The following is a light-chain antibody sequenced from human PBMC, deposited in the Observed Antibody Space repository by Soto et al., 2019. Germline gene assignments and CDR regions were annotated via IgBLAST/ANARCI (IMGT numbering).Light chain of an antibody. V-gene: IGKV3-11*01. CDR2: AAS. CDR1: QSVSSY. CDR3: QQRSNWPAN. Sequence: EIVLTQSPATLSLSPGERATLSCRASQSVSSYLAWYQQKLGQAPRLLIYAASDRATGIPGRFSGSGSGTDFTLIISSLEPEDFAVYYCQQRSNWPANFGQGTRLEIK. J-gene: IGKJ5*01.